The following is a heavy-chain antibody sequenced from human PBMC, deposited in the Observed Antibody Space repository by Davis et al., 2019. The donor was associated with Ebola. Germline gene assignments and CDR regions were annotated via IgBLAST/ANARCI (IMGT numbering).Heavy chain of an antibody. Sequence: PGGSLRLSCSTSEFTFSGYWMHWVRQAPGKGLVWVSGIETDGSRTSYVDSVKGRFTISRDNAKNSLYLQMNSLRAEDTAVYYCARENYVSGSFSFDYWGQGTLVTVSS. D-gene: IGHD3-10*01. V-gene: IGHV3-74*01. CDR2: IETDGSRT. CDR3: ARENYVSGSFSFDY. J-gene: IGHJ4*02. CDR1: EFTFSGYW.